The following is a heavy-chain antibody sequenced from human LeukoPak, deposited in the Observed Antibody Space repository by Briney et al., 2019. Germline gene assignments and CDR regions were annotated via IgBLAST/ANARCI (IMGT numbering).Heavy chain of an antibody. D-gene: IGHD4-11*01. CDR1: GGSISSYY. V-gene: IGHV4-59*01. Sequence: SETLSLTCTVSGGSISSYYWSWIRQPPGKGLEWIGYIYYSGSTNYNPSLKSRVTISVDTSKNQFSLKLSSVTAADTAVYYCARHVVYSNWFDPWGQGTLVTVSS. CDR2: IYYSGST. J-gene: IGHJ5*02. CDR3: ARHVVYSNWFDP.